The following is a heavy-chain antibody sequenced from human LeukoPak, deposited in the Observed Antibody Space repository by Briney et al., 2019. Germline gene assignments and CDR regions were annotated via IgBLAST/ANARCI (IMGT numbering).Heavy chain of an antibody. CDR3: ASGDYMDY. D-gene: IGHD3-16*01. CDR2: INQDGSEK. CDR1: GLIFSNYW. Sequence: GSLRLSCAASGLIFSNYWMTWVRQAPGKGLEWVANINQDGSEKYCVDSEKGRFTISRDNAKSSVFLQMNSLRAEDTAVYYCASGDYMDYWGQGTLVTVSS. J-gene: IGHJ4*02. V-gene: IGHV3-7*01.